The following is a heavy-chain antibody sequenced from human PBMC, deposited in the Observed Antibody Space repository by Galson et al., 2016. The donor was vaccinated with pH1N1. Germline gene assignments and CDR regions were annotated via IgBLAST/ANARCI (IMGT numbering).Heavy chain of an antibody. V-gene: IGHV1-69*05. CDR3: ARAGENYYETAGYGKT. CDR1: GVIFRDFA. D-gene: IGHD3-22*01. J-gene: IGHJ4*02. Sequence: SVKVSCKASGVIFRDFAMSWVRQAPGQGLEWMGGIIALFGTTNYAQKFQGRLTITTDESTSTVYMELSSLRSEDTAFYYCARAGENYYETAGYGKTWGQGTLVTVSS. CDR2: IIALFGTT.